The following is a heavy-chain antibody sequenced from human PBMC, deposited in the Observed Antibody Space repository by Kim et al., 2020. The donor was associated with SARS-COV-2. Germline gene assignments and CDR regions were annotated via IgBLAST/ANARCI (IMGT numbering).Heavy chain of an antibody. Sequence: DKRYSPSLKSRLTITKDTSKNQVVLTMTNMDPVDTATYYCAHYSSGSYMYWGQGTLVTVSS. V-gene: IGHV2-5*01. CDR3: AHYSSGSYMY. D-gene: IGHD3-10*01. CDR2: DK. J-gene: IGHJ4*02.